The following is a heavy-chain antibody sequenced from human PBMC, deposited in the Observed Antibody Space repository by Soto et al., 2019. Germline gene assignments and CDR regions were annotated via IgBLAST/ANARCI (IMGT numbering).Heavy chain of an antibody. V-gene: IGHV3-23*01. D-gene: IGHD2-21*01. CDR3: AQDVGIVMFSA. Sequence: GGSLILSCSGSGFTFIGYGMAWVRQAPGKGLEWISTISGNGVNTHYADSVKGRFSISRDNSKNTLHLQMNSLRVEDTAIYYCAQDVGIVMFSAWGQGNLVTVSS. CDR1: GFTFIGYG. CDR2: ISGNGVNT. J-gene: IGHJ5*02.